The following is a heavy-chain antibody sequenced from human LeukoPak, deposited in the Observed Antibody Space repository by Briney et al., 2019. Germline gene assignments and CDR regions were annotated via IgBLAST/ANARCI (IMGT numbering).Heavy chain of an antibody. CDR3: ARGKYSYGYSYRSYGMDV. CDR2: ISYSGST. D-gene: IGHD5-18*01. Sequence: SETLSLTCTVSGGTISNYYWNWIRQPPGKGLEWIGYISYSGSTNYNPSLKSRVTISVDTSKNQFSLRLSSVTAADTAVYYCARGKYSYGYSYRSYGMDVWGQGTTVTVSS. CDR1: GGTISNYY. J-gene: IGHJ6*02. V-gene: IGHV4-59*01.